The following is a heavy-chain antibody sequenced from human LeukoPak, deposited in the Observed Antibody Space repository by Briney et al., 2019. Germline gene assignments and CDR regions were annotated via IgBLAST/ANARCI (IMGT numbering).Heavy chain of an antibody. CDR1: GFTFSDYY. V-gene: IGHV3-11*01. J-gene: IGHJ4*02. CDR3: ARGKVVVPAAIDS. Sequence: GGSLRLSCAASGFTFSDYYMSWIRQAPGKGLEWVSYTSSSGSTIFYADSGKGRFNITRDNAKNSMYLQMNSLRAEDTAVYYCARGKVVVPAAIDSWGQGTLVTVSS. D-gene: IGHD2-2*01. CDR2: TSSSGSTI.